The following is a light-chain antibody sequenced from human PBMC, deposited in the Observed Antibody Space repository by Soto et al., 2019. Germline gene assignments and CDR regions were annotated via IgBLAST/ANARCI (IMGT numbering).Light chain of an antibody. J-gene: IGKJ1*01. CDR3: QQRTNWPWT. CDR1: KSVGGD. Sequence: IVLTQSPATLSLTPWQGASLSCRASKSVGGDLVWYQQHPGQAPRLLIYDASNRATGIPPRFSGSGSGTDFTLTISSLEPEDFAVYYCQQRTNWPWTFGQGTKVDIK. CDR2: DAS. V-gene: IGKV3-11*01.